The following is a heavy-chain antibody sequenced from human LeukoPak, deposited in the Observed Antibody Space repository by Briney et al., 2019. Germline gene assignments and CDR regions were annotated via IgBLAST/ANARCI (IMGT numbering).Heavy chain of an antibody. D-gene: IGHD4-23*01. CDR3: ARAFGSGNSDFGY. Sequence: GGSLRLSCAASGFTFSSYWMTWVRQAPGKGLEWVANIKQEGSAKYYVDSVKGRFTISRDNAKNSLSLQMNSLRAEDTAVYYCARAFGSGNSDFGYWGQGTLVTVSS. V-gene: IGHV3-7*01. CDR1: GFTFSSYW. J-gene: IGHJ4*02. CDR2: IKQEGSAK.